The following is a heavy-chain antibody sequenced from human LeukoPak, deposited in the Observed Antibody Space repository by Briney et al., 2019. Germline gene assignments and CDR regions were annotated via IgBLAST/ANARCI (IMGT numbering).Heavy chain of an antibody. CDR2: IIPIFGTA. J-gene: IGHJ4*02. V-gene: IGHV1-69*06. CDR1: GGTFSSYA. CDR3: ATHPSGYSYGYPSPHPPFFDY. D-gene: IGHD5-18*01. Sequence: ASVKVSCKASGGTFSSYAISWVRQAPGQGLEWMGGIIPIFGTANYAQKSQGRVTITADKSTSTAYMELSSLRSEDTAVYYCATHPSGYSYGYPSPHPPFFDYWGQGTLVTVSS.